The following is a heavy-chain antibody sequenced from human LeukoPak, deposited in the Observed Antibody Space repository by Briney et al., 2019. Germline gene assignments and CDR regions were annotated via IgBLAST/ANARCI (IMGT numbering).Heavy chain of an antibody. D-gene: IGHD1-26*01. CDR3: ARDILEVGATRDDAFDI. J-gene: IGHJ3*02. V-gene: IGHV4-39*07. Sequence: SETLSLTCTVSGASISSNSYYCGWIPQPPGKGLARIRSIYYSGSTYYNPAIKSRVTISVDTSKNHFSLKLSSVTAADTAVYYCARDILEVGATRDDAFDIWGQGTMVTVSS. CDR2: IYYSGST. CDR1: GASISSNSYY.